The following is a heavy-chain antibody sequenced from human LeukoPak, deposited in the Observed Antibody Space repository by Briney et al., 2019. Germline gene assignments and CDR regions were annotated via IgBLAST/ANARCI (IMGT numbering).Heavy chain of an antibody. J-gene: IGHJ4*02. CDR1: GFTLSSYA. Sequence: GGSLRLSCAASGFTLSSYAMSWVRQAPGKGLEWVSAISGSGGSTYYADSVKGRFTISRDNAKNTLYLQLISLRAQDTAVYYFVKARNSLCFDYCGQGTLVTVSS. CDR3: VKARNSLCFDY. V-gene: IGHV3-23*01. CDR2: ISGSGGST. D-gene: IGHD1-1*01.